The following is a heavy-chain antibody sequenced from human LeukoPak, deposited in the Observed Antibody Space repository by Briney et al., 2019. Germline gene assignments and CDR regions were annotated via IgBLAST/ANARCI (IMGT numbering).Heavy chain of an antibody. Sequence: GASLQISCKGSGYSFTNYWIGWVRPLPGKGLEWMGIIYPSDSDTRYSPSFQGQVTISADKSISTAYLQWSSLKASDTAMYYCALVGGIIPYGMDVWGKGTTVTVSS. D-gene: IGHD3-16*02. V-gene: IGHV5-51*01. CDR2: IYPSDSDT. CDR1: GYSFTNYW. CDR3: ALVGGIIPYGMDV. J-gene: IGHJ6*04.